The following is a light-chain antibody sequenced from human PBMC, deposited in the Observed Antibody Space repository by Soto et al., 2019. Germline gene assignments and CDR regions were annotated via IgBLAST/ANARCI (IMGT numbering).Light chain of an antibody. CDR3: QQFHDGPWT. V-gene: IGKV4-1*01. CDR2: WAS. CDR1: QTVLNTSNSKNY. J-gene: IGKJ1*01. Sequence: DIVMTQSPDSLAVSLGERATIKCRSSQTVLNTSNSKNYLAWYQQKPGQPPQLLIYWASTRESGVPDRFIGGGSGTDFTLTISSLQAEDVALYFCQQFHDGPWTFGQGTKVEIK.